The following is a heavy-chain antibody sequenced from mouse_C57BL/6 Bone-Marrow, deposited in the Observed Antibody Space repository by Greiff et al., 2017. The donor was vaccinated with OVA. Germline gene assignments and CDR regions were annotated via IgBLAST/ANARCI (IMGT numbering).Heavy chain of an antibody. Sequence: EVQRVESGGGLVQPGESLKLSCESNEYEFPSHDMSWVRKTPEQRLELVAAINSAGGSTYYPDTMERRFIISRDNTKKTLYLQMSSRRSEDTALYYCERHEVRGWFAYWGQGTLVTVSA. D-gene: IGHD2-2*01. CDR1: EYEFPSHD. J-gene: IGHJ3*01. CDR2: INSAGGST. CDR3: ERHEVRGWFAY. V-gene: IGHV5-2*01.